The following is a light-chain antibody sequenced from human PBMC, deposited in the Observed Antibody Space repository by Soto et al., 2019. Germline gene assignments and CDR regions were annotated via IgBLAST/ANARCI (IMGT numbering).Light chain of an antibody. CDR1: QGIGTS. CDR2: TAS. CDR3: QKYSSAPLT. V-gene: IGKV1-27*01. Sequence: DIQMTQSPPSLSASVGDSVTITCRASQGIGTSLAWYQQKPRKVPKLLIYTASTLQSGVPSRFSGSGSGTDFTLTISSLQPEDVATYYCQKYSSAPLTFGGGSKVEIK. J-gene: IGKJ4*01.